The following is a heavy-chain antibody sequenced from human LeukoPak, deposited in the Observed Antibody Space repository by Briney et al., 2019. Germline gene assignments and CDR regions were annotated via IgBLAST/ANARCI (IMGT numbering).Heavy chain of an antibody. CDR1: GGSISNGGYY. V-gene: IGHV4-31*03. CDR2: IYYSGST. CDR3: ARLPYDILTGYFDY. D-gene: IGHD3-9*01. Sequence: SETLSLTCTVSGGSISNGGYYWSWIRQHPGKGLEWIGYIYYSGSTYYNPSLKSRVTISVDTSKNQFSLKLSSVTAADTAVYYCARLPYDILTGYFDYWGQGTLVTVSS. J-gene: IGHJ4*02.